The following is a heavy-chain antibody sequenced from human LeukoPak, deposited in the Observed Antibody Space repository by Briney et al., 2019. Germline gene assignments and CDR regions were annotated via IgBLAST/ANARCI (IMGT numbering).Heavy chain of an antibody. V-gene: IGHV3-23*01. Sequence: GGSLRLSCAASGFTFSSYAMGWVRQAPGKGLEWVSAISGSGGSTYYADSVKGRFTISRDNSKNTLYLQMNSLRAGDTAVYYCASNDFWSGYYPYIVDYWGQGTLVTVSS. D-gene: IGHD3-3*01. J-gene: IGHJ4*02. CDR3: ASNDFWSGYYPYIVDY. CDR2: ISGSGGST. CDR1: GFTFSSYA.